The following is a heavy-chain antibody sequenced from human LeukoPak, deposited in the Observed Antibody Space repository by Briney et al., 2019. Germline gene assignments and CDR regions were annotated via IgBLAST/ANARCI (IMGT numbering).Heavy chain of an antibody. Sequence: SVKVSCKASGFTFTSSAMQWVRQARGQRLEWIGWIVVGSGNTNYAQKFQERVTITRDMSTSIAYMELSSLRSEDTAVYYCAADELWFGELAGVGTWGQGTLVTVSS. CDR3: AADELWFGELAGVGT. CDR2: IVVGSGNT. CDR1: GFTFTSSA. D-gene: IGHD3-10*01. J-gene: IGHJ5*02. V-gene: IGHV1-58*02.